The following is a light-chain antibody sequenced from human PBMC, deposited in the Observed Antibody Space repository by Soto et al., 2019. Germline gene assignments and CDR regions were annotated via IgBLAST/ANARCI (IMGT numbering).Light chain of an antibody. CDR1: QGIGST. CDR3: QQYKNWPPIT. V-gene: IGKV3-15*01. Sequence: ELVLTQSPAALSVSPGERVTLSCRASQGIGSTLAWYQQKPGQTPRLLIYDSSTRAIGIPTRFSGSVSGTEFTLTISSLQSEDFAVYYGQQYKNWPPITFGQGTRLEIK. J-gene: IGKJ5*01. CDR2: DSS.